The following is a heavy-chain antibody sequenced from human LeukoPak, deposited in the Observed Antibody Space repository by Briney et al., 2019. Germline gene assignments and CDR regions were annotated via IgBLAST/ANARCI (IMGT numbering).Heavy chain of an antibody. CDR3: AEVSGLQFPLY. Sequence: SETLSLTCTVSGGSISSSSYYWGWIRQSPGKGLEWIGTIYYSGTTYYNPSLKSRVTISVDTSKNQFSLKLTSLTAADTAVYYCAEVSGLQFPLYWGQGTLVTVSS. D-gene: IGHD6-25*01. V-gene: IGHV4-39*07. J-gene: IGHJ4*02. CDR2: IYYSGTT. CDR1: GGSISSSSYY.